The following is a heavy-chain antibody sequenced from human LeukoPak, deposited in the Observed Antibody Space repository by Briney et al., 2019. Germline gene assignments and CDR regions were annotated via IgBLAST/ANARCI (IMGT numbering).Heavy chain of an antibody. CDR1: GFTFSSYE. CDR2: ITSSSSYI. D-gene: IGHD2-2*01. V-gene: IGHV3-21*01. CDR3: ARDQDHLLEYFQN. J-gene: IGHJ1*01. Sequence: GGSLRLSCAASGFTFSSYEMNWVRQAPGKGLEWVSSITSSSSYIYYAYSVKGRFTISRDNAKNSLYLQMNSLRAEDTAVYYCARDQDHLLEYFQNWGQGTLVTVSS.